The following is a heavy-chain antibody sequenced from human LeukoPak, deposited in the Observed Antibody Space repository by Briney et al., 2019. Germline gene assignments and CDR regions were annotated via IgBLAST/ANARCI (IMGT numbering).Heavy chain of an antibody. CDR3: AKVTYGSGTYGAFDY. CDR2: ISGNGGST. CDR1: GFTFSSYG. D-gene: IGHD3-10*01. J-gene: IGHJ4*02. V-gene: IGHV3-23*01. Sequence: GGSLRLSCAASGFTFSSYGMGWVRQAPGKGLEWVSSISGNGGSTYYADSVKGRFTISRDNSKNTLYLQMNSLRAEDTAIYYCAKVTYGSGTYGAFDYWGQGTLVTVSS.